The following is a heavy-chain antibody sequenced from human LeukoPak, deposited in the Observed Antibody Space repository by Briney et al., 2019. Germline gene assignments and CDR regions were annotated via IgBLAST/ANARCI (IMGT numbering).Heavy chain of an antibody. Sequence: GRSLRLSCAASGFTFSSYGMHWVRQAPGKGLEWVAVIWYDGSNKYYADSVKGRFTIFRDNSKNTLYLQMNSLRAEDTAVYYCARLAGAGIAAAGSLDYWGQGTLVTVSS. V-gene: IGHV3-33*01. J-gene: IGHJ4*02. CDR2: IWYDGSNK. D-gene: IGHD6-13*01. CDR1: GFTFSSYG. CDR3: ARLAGAGIAAAGSLDY.